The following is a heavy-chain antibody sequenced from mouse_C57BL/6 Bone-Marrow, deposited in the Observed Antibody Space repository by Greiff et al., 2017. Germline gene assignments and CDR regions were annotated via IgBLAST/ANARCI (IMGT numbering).Heavy chain of an antibody. J-gene: IGHJ2*01. V-gene: IGHV1-39*01. CDR2: INPNYGTT. Sequence: VVEPGASVKISCKASGYSFTDYNMNWVKQSNGKSLEWIGVINPNYGTTSYNQKFTDKATLTIDQSPSTAYMQLNSLTSEDSAVYYCAYGNYESWYFDYWGQGTTLTVSS. D-gene: IGHD2-1*01. CDR3: AYGNYESWYFDY. CDR1: GYSFTDYN.